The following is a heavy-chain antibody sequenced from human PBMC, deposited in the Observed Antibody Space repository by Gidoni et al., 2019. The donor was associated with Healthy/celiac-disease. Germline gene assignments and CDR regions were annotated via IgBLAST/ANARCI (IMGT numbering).Heavy chain of an antibody. CDR2: INSDGSST. CDR1: GFPFSSYW. V-gene: IGHV3-74*01. CDR3: ARSGYSGYDIAGYGMDV. J-gene: IGHJ6*02. D-gene: IGHD5-12*01. Sequence: EVQLVESGGGLVQPGGSLRLSCAASGFPFSSYWMHWVRQAPGKGLVWVSRINSDGSSTSYADSVKGRFTISRDNAKNTLYLQMNSLRAEDTAVYYCARSGYSGYDIAGYGMDVWGQGTTVTVSS.